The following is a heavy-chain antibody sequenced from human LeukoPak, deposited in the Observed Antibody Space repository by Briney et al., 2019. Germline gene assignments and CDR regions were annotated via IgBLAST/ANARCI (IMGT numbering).Heavy chain of an antibody. CDR1: GATISSYY. J-gene: IGHJ3*02. V-gene: IGHV4-59*01. Sequence: SETLSLTCTVSGATISSYYWSWIRQPPGKGLEWIGYIYYSESTNYNPSLKSRVTISVDTSKNQFSLKLSSVTAADTAVYYCVRDRERAFDIWGQGTMVTVSS. CDR2: IYYSEST. CDR3: VRDRERAFDI. D-gene: IGHD5-24*01.